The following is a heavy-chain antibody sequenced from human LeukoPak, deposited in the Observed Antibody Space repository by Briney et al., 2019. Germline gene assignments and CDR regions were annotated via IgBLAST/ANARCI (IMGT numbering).Heavy chain of an antibody. J-gene: IGHJ4*02. CDR3: ARVLIAVTPCADY. D-gene: IGHD6-19*01. V-gene: IGHV3-15*07. CDR2: IKSKTDGGTT. CDR1: GFTFSNAW. Sequence: PGGSLRLSCAASGFTFSNAWMNWVRQAPGKGLEWVGRIKSKTDGGTTDYAAPVKGRFTISRDDSKNTLYLQMNSLRAEDTAVYYCARVLIAVTPCADYWGQGTLVTVSS.